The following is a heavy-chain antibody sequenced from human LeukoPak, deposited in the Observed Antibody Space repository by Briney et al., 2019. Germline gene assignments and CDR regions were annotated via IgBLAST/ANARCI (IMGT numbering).Heavy chain of an antibody. CDR2: TYYRSKWYN. CDR3: ARELLCSGGSCYSYDAFDI. J-gene: IGHJ3*02. Sequence: SQTLSLTCAISGDSVSSNSAAWNWIRQSPSRGLEWLGRTYYRSKWYNDYAVSVKSRITINPDTSKNQFSLQLNSVTPEGTAVYYCARELLCSGGSCYSYDAFDIWGQGTMVTVSS. CDR1: GDSVSSNSAA. D-gene: IGHD2-15*01. V-gene: IGHV6-1*01.